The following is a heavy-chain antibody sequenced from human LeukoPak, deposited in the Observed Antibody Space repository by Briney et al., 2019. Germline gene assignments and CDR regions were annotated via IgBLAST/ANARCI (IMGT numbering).Heavy chain of an antibody. J-gene: IGHJ4*02. D-gene: IGHD3-22*01. CDR3: ASGITMTVGRIDY. Sequence: SETLSLTCAVSGYSISSGYFWGWIRQPPGKGLEWIGSIYHSGSTYYNPSLKSRVTISVDTSKNQFSLKLSSVTAADTAVYYCASGITMTVGRIDYWGQGTLVTVSS. V-gene: IGHV4-38-2*01. CDR2: IYHSGST. CDR1: GYSISSGYF.